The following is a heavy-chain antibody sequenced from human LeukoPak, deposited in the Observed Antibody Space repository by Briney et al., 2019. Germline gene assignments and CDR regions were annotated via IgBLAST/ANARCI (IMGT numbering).Heavy chain of an antibody. CDR2: INLNNDDT. CDR1: GYTFTGYY. J-gene: IGHJ4*02. V-gene: IGHV1-2*04. D-gene: IGHD3-22*01. CDR3: ARGYYYDSSGYYQLDY. Sequence: PWASVKVSCKASGYTFTGYYMHWVRQAPGQGLEWMGWINLNNDDTNYAQKFQGWVTMTRDTSISTAYMELSRLRSDDTAVYYCARGYYYDSSGYYQLDYWGQGTLVTVSS.